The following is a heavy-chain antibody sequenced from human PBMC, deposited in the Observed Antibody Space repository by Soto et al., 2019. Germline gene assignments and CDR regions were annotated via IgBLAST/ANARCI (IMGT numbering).Heavy chain of an antibody. V-gene: IGHV4-59*08. Sequence: SETLSLTCTVSGGSISSYYWSWIRQPPGKGLEWIGYIYYSGSTNYNPSLKSRVTISVDTSKNQFSLKLSSVTAADTAVYYCARTPVWGSYRDAFDIWGQGTTVTVSS. D-gene: IGHD3-16*02. CDR2: IYYSGST. CDR1: GGSISSYY. J-gene: IGHJ3*02. CDR3: ARTPVWGSYRDAFDI.